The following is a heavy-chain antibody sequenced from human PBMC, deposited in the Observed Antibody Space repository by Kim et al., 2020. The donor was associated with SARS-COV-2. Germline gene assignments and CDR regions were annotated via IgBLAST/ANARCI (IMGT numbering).Heavy chain of an antibody. J-gene: IGHJ4*02. CDR3: ALLPLY. Sequence: SGSGGNTYYADSLKCRFTISRDNSKNTVYLQMNSLGAEDTAVYYCALLPLYWGQGTLVTVSS. V-gene: IGHV3-23*01. CDR2: SGSGGNT.